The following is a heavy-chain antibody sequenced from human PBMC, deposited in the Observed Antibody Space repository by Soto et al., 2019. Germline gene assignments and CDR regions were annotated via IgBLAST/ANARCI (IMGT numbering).Heavy chain of an antibody. CDR3: ARVLPLGSSWYVGFDP. J-gene: IGHJ5*02. D-gene: IGHD6-13*01. CDR1: GGSFSGYY. V-gene: IGHV4-34*01. CDR2: INHSGST. Sequence: QVQLQQWGAGLLKPSETLSLTCAVYGGSFSGYYWSWIRQPPGKGLEWIGEINHSGSTNYNPSLKSRVTISVDPSSNQFSLKLSSVTAADTAVYYCARVLPLGSSWYVGFDPWGQGTLVTVSS.